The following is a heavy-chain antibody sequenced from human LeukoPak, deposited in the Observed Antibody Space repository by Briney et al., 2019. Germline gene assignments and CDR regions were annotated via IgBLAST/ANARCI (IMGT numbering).Heavy chain of an antibody. Sequence: GRSLRLSCAASGFTFSTYGIHWVRQAPGRGLEWVAAIWPDGSYIYYAGSVKGRFTISRDNSKNTVYLQMNTLRDEDTAVYYCARAVGPFDYWGQGTLVTVSS. CDR2: IWPDGSYI. J-gene: IGHJ4*02. CDR3: ARAVGPFDY. CDR1: GFTFSTYG. V-gene: IGHV3-33*01. D-gene: IGHD3-16*01.